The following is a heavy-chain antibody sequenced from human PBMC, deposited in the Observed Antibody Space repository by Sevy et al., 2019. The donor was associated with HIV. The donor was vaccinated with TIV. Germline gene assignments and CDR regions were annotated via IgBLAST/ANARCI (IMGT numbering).Heavy chain of an antibody. D-gene: IGHD4-4*01. V-gene: IGHV4-31*03. CDR3: ARTTVTTLSSARNNWFDP. J-gene: IGHJ5*02. Sequence: SETLCLTCTVSGDSINNGDYYWSWIRQHPGKGLEWIGKIYYTGTTYYNPSLKSRLRISVERSENTLSLSLRSVTAADTAVYYCARTTVTTLSSARNNWFDPWGQGTLVTVSS. CDR2: IYYTGTT. CDR1: GDSINNGDYY.